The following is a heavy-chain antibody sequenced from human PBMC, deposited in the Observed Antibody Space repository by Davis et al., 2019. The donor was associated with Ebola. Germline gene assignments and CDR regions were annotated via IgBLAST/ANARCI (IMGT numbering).Heavy chain of an antibody. J-gene: IGHJ4*02. CDR3: ARGWLRSGFDS. CDR2: TYYTSNWNN. Sequence: HSQTLSLTCAISGDSVSINSGGWNWIRQSPSRDLEWLGRTYYTSNWNNDYAVSMKSRIIINADTSKNQYSLQLNSVTPEDTGVYYCARGWLRSGFDSWGQGTLVTVSS. CDR1: GDSVSINSGG. D-gene: IGHD5-12*01. V-gene: IGHV6-1*01.